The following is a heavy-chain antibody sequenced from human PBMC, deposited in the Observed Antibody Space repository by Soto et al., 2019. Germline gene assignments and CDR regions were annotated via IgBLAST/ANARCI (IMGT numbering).Heavy chain of an antibody. CDR3: AKLAGYCSGNSCHGDYAMDV. CDR2: FYYSENT. Sequence: PSETLSLTCSVAGGPIGTKSYSWGGIRQPPGKGLEWIGTFYYSENTYYNPSLKSRVTISVDTSKNQFSLKLSSVTAADTAVYYCAKLAGYCSGNSCHGDYAMDVWGQGTTVT. CDR1: GGPIGTKSYS. V-gene: IGHV4-39*01. D-gene: IGHD2-15*01. J-gene: IGHJ6*02.